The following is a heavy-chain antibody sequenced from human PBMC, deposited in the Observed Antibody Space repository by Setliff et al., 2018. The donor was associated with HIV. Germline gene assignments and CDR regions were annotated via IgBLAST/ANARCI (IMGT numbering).Heavy chain of an antibody. CDR1: GYTFTGYY. CDR2: INPKSDGT. V-gene: IGHV1-2*04. J-gene: IGHJ4*02. Sequence: ASVKVSCKASGYTFTGYYMHWVRQAPGQGLEWMGWINPKSDGTNYAQKFQGWITMTRDTSISTAYMELSSLRSDDTAVYYCAAKRRYNYDLKGPLDYWAQGTLVTVSS. CDR3: AAKRRYNYDLKGPLDY. D-gene: IGHD5-18*01.